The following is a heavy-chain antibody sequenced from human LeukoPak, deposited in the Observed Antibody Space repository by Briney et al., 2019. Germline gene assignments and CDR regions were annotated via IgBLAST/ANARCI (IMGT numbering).Heavy chain of an antibody. Sequence: GGSLRLSCTVSGFTVSSNSMSWVRQAPGKGLEWVSFIYSDNTHYSDSVKGRFTISRDNSKNTLYLQLNSLRAEDTAVYYCAKVASAMVTYYYMDVWGKGTTVTISS. J-gene: IGHJ6*03. D-gene: IGHD5-18*01. CDR3: AKVASAMVTYYYMDV. V-gene: IGHV3-66*03. CDR1: GFTVSSNS. CDR2: IYSDNT.